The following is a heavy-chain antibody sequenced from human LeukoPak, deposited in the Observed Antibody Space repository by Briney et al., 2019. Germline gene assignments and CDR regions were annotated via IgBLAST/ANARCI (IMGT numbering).Heavy chain of an antibody. Sequence: GGSLRLSCAASGFTFDDYAMHWVRQAPGKGLEWVSGISWNSDSIGYADSVKGRFTISRDNAKNSLYLQMNSRRAEDTALYYCARETDYWGQGTLVTVSS. CDR2: ISWNSDSI. V-gene: IGHV3-9*01. J-gene: IGHJ4*02. CDR1: GFTFDDYA. CDR3: ARETDY.